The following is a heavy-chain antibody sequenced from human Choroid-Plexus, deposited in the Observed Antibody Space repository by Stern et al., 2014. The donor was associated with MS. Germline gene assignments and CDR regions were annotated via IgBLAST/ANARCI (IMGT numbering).Heavy chain of an antibody. CDR2: VSYDGSNK. CDR3: AKDRQYLTYFFDH. CDR1: GFTFGSCA. V-gene: IGHV3-30*18. J-gene: IGHJ5*02. Sequence: VQLVESEGGVVQPGRPLRLSCVASGFTFGSCAMHWVRQAPGKGLEWVAGVSYDGSNKYYADSVKCRFTISRDNSQNTLYMQMSSLRPEDTAVYYCAKDRQYLTYFFDHWGQGSLVTVSS. D-gene: IGHD2/OR15-2a*01.